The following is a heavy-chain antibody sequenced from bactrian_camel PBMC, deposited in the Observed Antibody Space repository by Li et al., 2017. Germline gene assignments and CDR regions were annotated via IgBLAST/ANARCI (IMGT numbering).Heavy chain of an antibody. J-gene: IGHJ4*01. CDR2: IDSDGST. D-gene: IGHD1*01. CDR3: AAAWTHWRGNCPGGFTSSSYND. CDR1: GYDKPNYC. V-gene: IGHV3S53*01. Sequence: HVQLVESGGDSVQAGGSLRLSCEGTGYDKPNYCMGWYRQAPGKEREGVAAIDSDGSTSYTDSVKGRFTISHDNAENTLSLQMDSLKSEDTAIYYCAAAWTHWRGNCPGGFTSSSYNDRGQGTQVTVS.